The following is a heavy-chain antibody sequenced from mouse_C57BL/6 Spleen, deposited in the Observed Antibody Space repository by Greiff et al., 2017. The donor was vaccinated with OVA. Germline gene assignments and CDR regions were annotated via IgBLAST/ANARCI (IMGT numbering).Heavy chain of an antibody. V-gene: IGHV1-55*01. CDR2: IYPGSGSS. J-gene: IGHJ4*01. D-gene: IGHD2-3*01. Sequence: QVQLQQPGAEVVKPGASVKMSCKASGYIFISYWITWVKQRPGQGLEWIGDIYPGSGSSNYNEKFKNKATLTVDISSSTAYMQLSSLTSEDSAVYYCAREGYYLYAMDYWGQGTSVTVSS. CDR1: GYIFISYW. CDR3: AREGYYLYAMDY.